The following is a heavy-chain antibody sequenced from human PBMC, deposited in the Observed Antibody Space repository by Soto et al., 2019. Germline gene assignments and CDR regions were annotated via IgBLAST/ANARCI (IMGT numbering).Heavy chain of an antibody. V-gene: IGHV4-59*08. CDR3: GGRGCSGGRFPFFEY. Sequence: PSETLSLTCTVSGGSISSYYWSWIRQPPGKGLEWIGYIYYSGSTNYNPSLKSRVTISVDTSKNQFPLKLSPVTAADTAVYLFGGRGCSGGRFPFFEYRGQGTLVTVSS. CDR1: GGSISSYY. J-gene: IGHJ4*02. CDR2: IYYSGST. D-gene: IGHD2-15*01.